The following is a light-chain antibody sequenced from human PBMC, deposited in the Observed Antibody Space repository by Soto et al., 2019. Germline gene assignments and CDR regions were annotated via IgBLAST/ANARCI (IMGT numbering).Light chain of an antibody. CDR3: CSYAGSPYV. V-gene: IGLV2-11*01. CDR2: DVS. Sequence: QSVLTQPPSVSGSPGQAVTISCTGTSSDVGGYKYVSWYQQHPGKAPKLMIYDVSERPSGVPDRFSGSKSGNTASLTISGLHAEDEADYYCCSYAGSPYVFGTGTKVTVL. CDR1: SSDVGGYKY. J-gene: IGLJ1*01.